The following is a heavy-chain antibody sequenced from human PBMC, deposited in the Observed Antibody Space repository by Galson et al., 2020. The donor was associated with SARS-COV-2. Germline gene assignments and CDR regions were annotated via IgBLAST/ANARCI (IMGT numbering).Heavy chain of an antibody. D-gene: IGHD3-10*01. CDR2: IWYDGSNN. CDR1: GFTFSSYG. V-gene: IGHV3-33*06. CDR3: AKDSQGLRGFGDQGVDYMDG. J-gene: IGHJ6*03. Sequence: GWSLRLSCAASGFTFSSYGMHWVRQAPGKGLEWVAVIWYDGSNNYSADSVKGRFTISRDNSKNTLYLQMNSLRAEETAVYYCAKDSQGLRGFGDQGVDYMDGWGKGTTVTVSS.